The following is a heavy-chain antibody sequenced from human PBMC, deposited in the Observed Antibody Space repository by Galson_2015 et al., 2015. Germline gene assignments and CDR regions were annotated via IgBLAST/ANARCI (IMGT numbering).Heavy chain of an antibody. CDR3: ARDSRMSSSGVLTHAIRGLDY. CDR1: GYSFSSYE. CDR2: INPNNGKS. V-gene: IGHV1-8*02. Sequence: SVKVSCKASGYSFSSYEINWVRQATGQGPEWMGSINPNNGKSGYAQKFQGRVTMTRDTSISTAYMELSSLISEDTAVYYCARDSRMSSSGVLTHAIRGLDYWGQGTLVTVSS. J-gene: IGHJ4*02. D-gene: IGHD3-10*01.